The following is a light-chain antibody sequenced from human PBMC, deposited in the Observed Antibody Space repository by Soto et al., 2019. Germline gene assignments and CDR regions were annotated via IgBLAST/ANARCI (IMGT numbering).Light chain of an antibody. Sequence: NVLTQSPGTLSLSPGERATLSCGASQSVTNSFFAWYQQKPGQAPRLLIYGVSSRATGIPDRFSGSGSGTDFTLTISRLEPEDFVVYYCQQYSTLPHTFGQGTKLEVK. CDR1: QSVTNSF. CDR2: GVS. CDR3: QQYSTLPHT. V-gene: IGKV3-20*01. J-gene: IGKJ2*01.